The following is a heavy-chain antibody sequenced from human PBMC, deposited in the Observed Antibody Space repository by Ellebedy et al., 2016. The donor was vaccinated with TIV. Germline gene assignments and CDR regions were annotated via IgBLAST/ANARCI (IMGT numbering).Heavy chain of an antibody. Sequence: AASVKVSCKASGYTFTNYAMHWVRQAPGQRLEWMGWINAGNGNTKYSQKFQGRVTITRDTSASTAYMDLSSLISEDTAVYYCARELPPRAGMEGFDPWGQGTLVTVSS. D-gene: IGHD1-1*01. CDR1: GYTFTNYA. CDR3: ARELPPRAGMEGFDP. V-gene: IGHV1-3*01. CDR2: INAGNGNT. J-gene: IGHJ5*02.